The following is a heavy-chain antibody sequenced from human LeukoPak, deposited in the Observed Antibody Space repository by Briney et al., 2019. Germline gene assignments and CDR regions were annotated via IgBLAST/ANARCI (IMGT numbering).Heavy chain of an antibody. CDR3: ARGAARMVEMGTMISFEY. CDR2: ISYDGSHK. CDR1: GFTFSSYA. J-gene: IGHJ4*02. Sequence: PGGSLRLSCAASGFTFSSYAMQWGRKAPGKGLGWVAVISYDGSHKKYADSVKGRFTISRVNSQKTLYLQMNSLRAEDAAVYYCARGAARMVEMGTMISFEYWGQGTLITVSS. D-gene: IGHD5-24*01. V-gene: IGHV3-30*04.